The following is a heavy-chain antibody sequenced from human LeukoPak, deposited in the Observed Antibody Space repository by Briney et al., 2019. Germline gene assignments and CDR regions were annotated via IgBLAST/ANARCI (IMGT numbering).Heavy chain of an antibody. CDR3: AKDQGLGYCSGGSCYPVDY. Sequence: GGSLRLSCAASGFTFSSYAMSWVRQAPGKGLEWVSAISGNGGSTYYADSVKGRFTISRDNSKSTLYLQMNSLRAEDTAVYYCAKDQGLGYCSGGSCYPVDYWGQGTLVTVSS. D-gene: IGHD2-15*01. V-gene: IGHV3-23*01. CDR1: GFTFSSYA. J-gene: IGHJ4*02. CDR2: ISGNGGST.